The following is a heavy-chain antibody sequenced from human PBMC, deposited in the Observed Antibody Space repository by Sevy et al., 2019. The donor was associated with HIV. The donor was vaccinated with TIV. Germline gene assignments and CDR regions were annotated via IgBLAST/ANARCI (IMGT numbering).Heavy chain of an antibody. CDR1: GFTFGDYA. V-gene: IGHV3-49*03. CDR3: TRDGYSGSSFDY. Sequence: GGSLRLSCTASGFTFGDYAMSWFRQAPGKGLEWVGFIRSKAYGGTTEYAASGKGRFTISRDDSKSIAYLQMNSLKTEDTAVYYCTRDGYSGSSFDYWGQGTLVTVSS. D-gene: IGHD1-26*01. J-gene: IGHJ4*02. CDR2: IRSKAYGGTT.